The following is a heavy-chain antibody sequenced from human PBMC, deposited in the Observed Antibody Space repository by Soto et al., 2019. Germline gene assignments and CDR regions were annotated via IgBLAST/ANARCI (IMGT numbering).Heavy chain of an antibody. CDR2: IRSKAYGGTT. Sequence: WSLRLSCTASGFTFGDYAMSWVRQAPGKGLEWVGFIRSKAYGGTTEYAASVKGRFTISRDDSKSIAYLQMNSLKTEDTAVYYCTSASNCSSTSCYKAGYYYGMDVWGKGTTVTVSS. D-gene: IGHD2-2*02. CDR1: GFTFGDYA. J-gene: IGHJ6*04. CDR3: TSASNCSSTSCYKAGYYYGMDV. V-gene: IGHV3-49*04.